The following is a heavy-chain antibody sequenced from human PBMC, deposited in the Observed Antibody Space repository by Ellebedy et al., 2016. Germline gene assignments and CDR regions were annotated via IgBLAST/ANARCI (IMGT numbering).Heavy chain of an antibody. CDR2: IGSSSSPI. J-gene: IGHJ3*02. V-gene: IGHV3-48*02. CDR3: AKCPGLCLLSALDI. CDR1: GFTVSSNY. Sequence: GGSLRLSCAASGFTVSSNYMSWARQAPGKGLEWVSYIGSSSSPIYYADSVEGRFTISRENAKNSLYLQMTSLRDEDTAVYYCAKCPGLCLLSALDIWGQGTLVTVSS. D-gene: IGHD2-8*01.